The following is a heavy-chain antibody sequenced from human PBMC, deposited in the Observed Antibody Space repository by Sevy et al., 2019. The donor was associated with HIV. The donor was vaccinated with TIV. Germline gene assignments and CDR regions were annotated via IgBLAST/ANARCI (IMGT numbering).Heavy chain of an antibody. Sequence: GGSLRLSCTTSGFTFHDYASSWFRQAPGKGLEWVAFITRNSYEAYGGTTEYAASVKGRFIISRDDSKRIAYLQMNSLKTEDSAVYYCARGLATADTPEYYFDSWGQGTLVTVSS. J-gene: IGHJ4*02. CDR3: ARGLATADTPEYYFDS. CDR1: GFTFHDYA. D-gene: IGHD5-12*01. V-gene: IGHV3-49*03. CDR2: ITRNSYEAYGGTT.